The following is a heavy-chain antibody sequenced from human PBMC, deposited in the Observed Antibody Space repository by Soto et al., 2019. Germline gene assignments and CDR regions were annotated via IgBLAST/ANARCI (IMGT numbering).Heavy chain of an antibody. CDR3: AGEVAYCDS. CDR1: GGSFKSGSYS. CDR2: VYHTGRT. J-gene: IGHJ4*02. V-gene: IGHV4-61*01. Sequence: QVQLQESGPGLVKPSDTLSLTCTVSGGSFKSGSYSWTLFRQPPGQGLACIGYVYHTGRTTSNPSLKSRVHRTMDTAKNQCSLILDFVTAADTAVYFCAGEVAYCDSKGQGTLANVSS.